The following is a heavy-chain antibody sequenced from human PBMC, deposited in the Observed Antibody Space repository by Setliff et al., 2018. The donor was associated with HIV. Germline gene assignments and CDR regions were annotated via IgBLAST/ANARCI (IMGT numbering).Heavy chain of an antibody. D-gene: IGHD6-13*01. J-gene: IGHJ4*02. CDR1: GGSISSGSYY. Sequence: SETLSLTCTVSGGSISSGSYYWSWIRQPAGKGLEWIGHIYTSGSTNYNPSLKSRVTISVDTSKNQFSLKLSSVTAADTAVYYCARIAAAADYWGQGTLVTVSS. CDR2: IYTSGST. V-gene: IGHV4-61*09. CDR3: ARIAAAADY.